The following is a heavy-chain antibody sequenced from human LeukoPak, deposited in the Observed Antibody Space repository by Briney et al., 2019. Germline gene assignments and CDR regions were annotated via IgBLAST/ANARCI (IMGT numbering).Heavy chain of an antibody. CDR3: TSRRITIFGVVIRNAFDI. J-gene: IGHJ3*02. CDR1: GFTFSGSA. CDR2: IRSKANSYAT. D-gene: IGHD3-3*01. V-gene: IGHV3-73*01. Sequence: GGSLRLSCAASGFTFSGSAMHWVRQASGKGLEWVGRIRSKANSYATAYAASVKGRFTISRDDSKNTAYLQMNSLKTEDTAVYYCTSRRITIFGVVIRNAFDIWGQGTMVTVSS.